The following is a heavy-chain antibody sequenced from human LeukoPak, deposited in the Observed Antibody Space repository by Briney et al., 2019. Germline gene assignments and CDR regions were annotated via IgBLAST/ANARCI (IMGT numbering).Heavy chain of an antibody. V-gene: IGHV4-4*07. J-gene: IGHJ5*02. Sequence: SETLSLTCTVSGGSISSYYWSWIRQPAGKGLEWIERIYTSGSTNYNPSLKSRVTMSVDTSKNQFSLKLSSVTAADTAVYYCARGPGGNEQQLVGDWFDPWGQGTLVTVSS. CDR2: IYTSGST. CDR3: ARGPGGNEQQLVGDWFDP. D-gene: IGHD6-13*01. CDR1: GGSISSYY.